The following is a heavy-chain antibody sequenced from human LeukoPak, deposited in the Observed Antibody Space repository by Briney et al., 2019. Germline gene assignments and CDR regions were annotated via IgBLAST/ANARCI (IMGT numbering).Heavy chain of an antibody. CDR3: ARAATIKTDWFDP. Sequence: SETLSPTCTVSGRSISSSSYYWGWIREPPGKGREWIGRIFYSGSIYSNPSLKSRVTISVDPSKNQFSLKLSSVAAADTALYYCARAATIKTDWFDPWGQGTLVTVSS. CDR2: IFYSGSI. J-gene: IGHJ5*02. D-gene: IGHD5-24*01. CDR1: GRSISSSSYY. V-gene: IGHV4-39*07.